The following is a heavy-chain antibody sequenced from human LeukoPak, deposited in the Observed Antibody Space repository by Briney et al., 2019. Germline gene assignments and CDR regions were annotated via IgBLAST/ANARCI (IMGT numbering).Heavy chain of an antibody. J-gene: IGHJ6*02. Sequence: ASVKVSCKASGYTFTGYHMHWVRQAPGQGLEWMGWIIPNSGGTNYAQKFQGRVTMTRDTSISTAYMELSRLRSDDTAVYYCARVVAYYYGMDVWGQGTTVTVSS. CDR2: IIPNSGGT. V-gene: IGHV1-2*02. CDR3: ARVVAYYYGMDV. CDR1: GYTFTGYH.